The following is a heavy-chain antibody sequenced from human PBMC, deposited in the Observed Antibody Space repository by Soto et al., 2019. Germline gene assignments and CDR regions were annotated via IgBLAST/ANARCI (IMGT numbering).Heavy chain of an antibody. CDR3: TTGLSNGYYNFDY. V-gene: IGHV3-15*01. CDR2: IKGEADGGTT. CDR1: GFTFSNAW. Sequence: GESLRLSSESSGFTFSNAWMSWVRQAPGKGLEWVGRIKGEADGGTTDYAAPVKGRITISRDHSKDTLYLHMNSLKTEDTAVYYCTTGLSNGYYNFDYWGQGT. D-gene: IGHD3-22*01. J-gene: IGHJ4*02.